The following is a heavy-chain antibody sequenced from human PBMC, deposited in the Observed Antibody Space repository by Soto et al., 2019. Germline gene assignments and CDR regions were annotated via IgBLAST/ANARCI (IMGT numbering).Heavy chain of an antibody. Sequence: SVKVSCKASGGTFSSYAISWVRQAPGQGLEWMGGIIPIFGTANYAQKFQGRVTITADESTSTAYMELSSLRSEDTAVYYSGGGGPEEDSSGWYYYYGMDVWGQGPRVTVSS. CDR2: IIPIFGTA. CDR3: GGGGPEEDSSGWYYYYGMDV. J-gene: IGHJ6*02. D-gene: IGHD6-25*01. CDR1: GGTFSSYA. V-gene: IGHV1-69*13.